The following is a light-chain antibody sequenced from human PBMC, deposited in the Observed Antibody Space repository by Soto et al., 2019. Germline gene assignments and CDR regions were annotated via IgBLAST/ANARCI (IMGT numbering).Light chain of an antibody. Sequence: EIVLTQSPGTLSLSPGERATLSCRASQSVSSSYLAWYQQKPGQAPRLLIYGASSRATGIPDTFSGSGSGTDFTLTISRLEPEDFAVYYCQQYGSSHYTFGQGTKLEIK. J-gene: IGKJ2*01. CDR2: GAS. CDR1: QSVSSSY. V-gene: IGKV3-20*01. CDR3: QQYGSSHYT.